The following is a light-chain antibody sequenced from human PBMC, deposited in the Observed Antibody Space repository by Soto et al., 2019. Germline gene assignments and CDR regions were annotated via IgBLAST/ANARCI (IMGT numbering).Light chain of an antibody. CDR1: ISDIGGYNF. J-gene: IGLJ2*01. Sequence: QSALTQPASVSGSPGQSITISCTGTISDIGGYNFISWYQHHPGKAPKLVIYDVNNRPSGISYRFSGSKSGNTASLTISGLQAEDEADYYCASYTWTTTLVFGGGTKVTVL. CDR2: DVN. V-gene: IGLV2-14*01. CDR3: ASYTWTTTLV.